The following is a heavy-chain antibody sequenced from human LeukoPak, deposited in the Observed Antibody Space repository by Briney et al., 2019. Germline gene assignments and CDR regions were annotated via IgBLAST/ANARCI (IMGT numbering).Heavy chain of an antibody. Sequence: ASVTLSCKSSVYTFSIYSSSWVRQSPGQPLEWMGWIITYNDNTIYTQKIQCRVTMTTDTVTSTDNMESRSLRSEDTAVYNCARDFHCSGGSCLDAFDIWGQGTMVSVSS. CDR3: ARDFHCSGGSCLDAFDI. CDR2: IITYNDNT. D-gene: IGHD2-15*01. J-gene: IGHJ3*02. CDR1: VYTFSIYS. V-gene: IGHV1-18*04.